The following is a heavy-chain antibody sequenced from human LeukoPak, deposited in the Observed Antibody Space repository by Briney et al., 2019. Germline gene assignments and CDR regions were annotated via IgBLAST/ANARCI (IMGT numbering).Heavy chain of an antibody. J-gene: IGHJ4*02. D-gene: IGHD3-22*01. CDR3: ARADDSSGYRLYYFDY. Sequence: SETLSLTCTVSGGSISSGGYYWTWIRQHPGTDLEWIGYINYSGGAYYNPSLKSRVTISVDTSKNHFSLKLSSVTAADTAVYYRARADDSSGYRLYYFDYWGQGTLVTVSS. V-gene: IGHV4-31*03. CDR2: INYSGGA. CDR1: GGSISSGGYY.